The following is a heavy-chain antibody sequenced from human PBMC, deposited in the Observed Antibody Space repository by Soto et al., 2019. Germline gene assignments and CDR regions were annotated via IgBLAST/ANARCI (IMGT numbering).Heavy chain of an antibody. CDR3: ARAETRDGYNPLFDY. Sequence: QLQLQESGSGLVKPSQTLSLTCAVSGDSISSGGYSWSWIRQPPGKGLEWIGYIYHSGSTYYNPSLKSRVTIXXDXSXXQFSLKLRSVTAADTAVYYCARAETRDGYNPLFDYWGQGTLVTVSS. CDR1: GDSISSGGYS. D-gene: IGHD5-12*01. V-gene: IGHV4-30-2*01. CDR2: IYHSGST. J-gene: IGHJ4*02.